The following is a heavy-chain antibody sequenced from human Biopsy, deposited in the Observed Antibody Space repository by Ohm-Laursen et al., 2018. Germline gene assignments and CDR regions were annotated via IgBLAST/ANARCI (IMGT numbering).Heavy chain of an antibody. D-gene: IGHD3-10*01. Sequence: SLSLCCIASGFTFSHYALHWVRQAPGKGLAWVAVISYHGSDKYYVRSVQGRFIISRDNSNNTLYVQMNSLRHEDTAVYYCVKDVKERVGWFGYFDLWGRGTLVTVSS. J-gene: IGHJ2*01. V-gene: IGHV3-30*18. CDR2: ISYHGSDK. CDR3: VKDVKERVGWFGYFDL. CDR1: GFTFSHYA.